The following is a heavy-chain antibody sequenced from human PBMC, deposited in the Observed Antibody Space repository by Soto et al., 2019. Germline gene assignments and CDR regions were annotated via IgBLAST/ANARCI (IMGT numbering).Heavy chain of an antibody. J-gene: IGHJ4*02. V-gene: IGHV3-43*01. CDR1: GVTLDDDT. CDR3: AKGGGYDYVLNS. Sequence: GGSLRLSCTASGVTLDDDTMHWVRQVPGKGLEWVSVIGWDGATIYYADSVKGRFIISRDYSKNSIYLEMNSLRSDDTALYYCAKGGGYDYVLNSWGQGT. D-gene: IGHD5-12*01. CDR2: IGWDGATI.